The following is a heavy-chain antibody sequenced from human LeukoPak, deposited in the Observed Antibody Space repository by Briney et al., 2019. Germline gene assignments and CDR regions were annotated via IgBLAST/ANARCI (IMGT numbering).Heavy chain of an antibody. CDR2: IWYDGSNK. Sequence: GGSLRLSCAASGFTFSSYGMHWVRQAPGKGLEWVAVIWYDGSNKYYADSVKGRFTISRDNSKNTLYLQMNSLRAEDTAVYYCARDFFGEQLVLFHGMDVWGQGTTVTVSS. D-gene: IGHD6-6*01. J-gene: IGHJ6*02. CDR3: ARDFFGEQLVLFHGMDV. V-gene: IGHV3-33*01. CDR1: GFTFSSYG.